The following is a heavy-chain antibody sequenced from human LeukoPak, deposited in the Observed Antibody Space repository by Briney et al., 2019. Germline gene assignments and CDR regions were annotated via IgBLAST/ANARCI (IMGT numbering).Heavy chain of an antibody. J-gene: IGHJ3*02. V-gene: IGHV1-2*02. CDR3: ARERVLRYFDWLPDHDAFDI. CDR2: INPNSGGT. Sequence: ASVKVSCKTSGYIFIGYYMHWVRQAPGQGLEWMGWINPNSGGTNYAQKFQGRVTMTRDTSISTAYMELSRLRSDDRAVYYCARERVLRYFDWLPDHDAFDIWGQGTMVTVSS. CDR1: GYIFIGYY. D-gene: IGHD3-9*01.